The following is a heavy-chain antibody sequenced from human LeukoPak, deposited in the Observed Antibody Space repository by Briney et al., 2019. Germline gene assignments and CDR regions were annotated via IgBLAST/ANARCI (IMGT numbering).Heavy chain of an antibody. Sequence: HSGGSLRLSCAASGFTFSNYGMHWVRQPPGKGLEWVAVIWYDGSDKYYAESVKGRFTISRDNSKNTVFLQMDSLRAEDTAIYYCARDWKTNSFDYWGQGTLVTVSS. D-gene: IGHD1-1*01. V-gene: IGHV3-33*01. J-gene: IGHJ4*02. CDR3: ARDWKTNSFDY. CDR2: IWYDGSDK. CDR1: GFTFSNYG.